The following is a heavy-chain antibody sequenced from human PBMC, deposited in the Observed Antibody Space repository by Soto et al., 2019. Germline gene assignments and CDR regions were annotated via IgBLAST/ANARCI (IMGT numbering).Heavy chain of an antibody. CDR3: ARGPWPRGDSSGFYYYFDY. CDR1: GFTFSNYD. CDR2: IGKAGDT. Sequence: GGSLRLSCAASGFTFSNYDMHWVRQGRGKGLEWVSGIGKAGDTYYVGSVRGRFTTSRENAKNSLYLQVNSLRVGDTAVYYCARGPWPRGDSSGFYYYFDYWGQGTLVTVSS. J-gene: IGHJ4*02. D-gene: IGHD3-22*01. V-gene: IGHV3-13*04.